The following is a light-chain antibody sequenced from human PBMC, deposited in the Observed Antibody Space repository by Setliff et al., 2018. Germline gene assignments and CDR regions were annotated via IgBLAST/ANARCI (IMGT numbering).Light chain of an antibody. CDR3: SSYTTSSLRV. CDR1: SSDIGAHTY. Sequence: QSALTQPASMSGSPGQSITISCTGTSSDIGAHTYVSWYQQHPGKAPKLLISNVSNRPSGVSHRFSGSKSGNTASLTISWLQAEDEADYYCSSYTTSSLRVFGGGTKVTVL. J-gene: IGLJ2*01. CDR2: NVS. V-gene: IGLV2-14*03.